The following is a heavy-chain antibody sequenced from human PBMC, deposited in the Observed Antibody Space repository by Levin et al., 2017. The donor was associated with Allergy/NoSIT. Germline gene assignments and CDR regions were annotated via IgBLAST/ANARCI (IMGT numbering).Heavy chain of an antibody. D-gene: IGHD3-10*01. Sequence: PSETLSLTCTVSGGSISSYYWSWIRQPPGKGLEWIGYIYYSGSTNYNPSLKSRVTISVDTSKNQFSLKLNSVTAADTAVYYCARVESGGRLSGTEYYFDYWGQGTLVTVSS. J-gene: IGHJ4*02. CDR2: IYYSGST. V-gene: IGHV4-59*01. CDR3: ARVESGGRLSGTEYYFDY. CDR1: GGSISSYY.